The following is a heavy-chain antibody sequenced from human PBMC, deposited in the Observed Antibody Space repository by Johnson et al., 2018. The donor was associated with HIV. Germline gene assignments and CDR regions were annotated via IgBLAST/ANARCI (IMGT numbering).Heavy chain of an antibody. CDR2: TWFDGTNQ. V-gene: IGHV3-33*01. J-gene: IGHJ3*02. Sequence: QVQLLESGGGVVQPGTSLRLSCVPSGFTFSSYGMHWVRQAPGKGLEWVATTWFDGTNQYYADSVKGRSTISRDNFKKTVHLQMNSLRAEDTAAYYCARDSYSYWGDAFDIWGQGTMVTVSS. CDR1: GFTFSSYG. CDR3: ARDSYSYWGDAFDI. D-gene: IGHD7-27*01.